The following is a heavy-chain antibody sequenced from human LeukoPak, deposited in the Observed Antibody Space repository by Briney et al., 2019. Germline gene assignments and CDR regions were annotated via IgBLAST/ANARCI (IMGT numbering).Heavy chain of an antibody. Sequence: PGGSLRLSCAASGFTFSSYWMSWVRRAPGEGLEWVANIKQDGSEKYYVDSVKGRFTISRDNAKNSLYLQMNSLRAEDTAVYYCARNRYDFWSGYHQGDFDYWGQGTLVTVSS. CDR1: GFTFSSYW. J-gene: IGHJ4*02. V-gene: IGHV3-7*01. CDR3: ARNRYDFWSGYHQGDFDY. D-gene: IGHD3-3*01. CDR2: IKQDGSEK.